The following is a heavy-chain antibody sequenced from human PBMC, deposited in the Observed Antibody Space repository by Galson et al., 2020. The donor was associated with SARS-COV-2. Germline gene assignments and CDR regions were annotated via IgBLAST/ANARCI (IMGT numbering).Heavy chain of an antibody. J-gene: IGHJ6*02. CDR1: GFTFSSYS. D-gene: IGHD2-15*01. Sequence: GGSLRLSCAASGFTFSSYSMNWVRQAPGKGLEWVSSISSSSYIYYADSVKGRFTISRDNAKNSLYLQMNSLRAEDTAVYYCATFPYCSGGSCYDWYSDYCYGMDVWGQGTTVTVSS. V-gene: IGHV3-21*01. CDR2: ISSSSYI. CDR3: ATFPYCSGGSCYDWYSDYCYGMDV.